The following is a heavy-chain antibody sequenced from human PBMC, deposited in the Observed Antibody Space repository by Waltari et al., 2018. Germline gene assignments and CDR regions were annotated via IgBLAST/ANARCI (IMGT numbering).Heavy chain of an antibody. V-gene: IGHV4-4*02. CDR2: ICHGGST. CDR3: ASFKGDGVIGPYFDY. D-gene: IGHD3-16*02. J-gene: IGHJ4*02. CDR1: GGPISSSNW. Sequence: QVQLQESGPGLVKPSGTLSLTCAVSGGPISSSNWWSWVRQPPGQGLEWIGDICHGGSTNSSPPLKSRVTISVDKSKNHCSLKLSAVTAPDTAGYYCASFKGDGVIGPYFDYWGQGTLVTVSS.